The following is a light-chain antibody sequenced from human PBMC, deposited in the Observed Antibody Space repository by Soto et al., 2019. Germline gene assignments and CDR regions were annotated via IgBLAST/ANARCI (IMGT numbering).Light chain of an antibody. CDR3: QQYNNWPPMFT. Sequence: EIVMTQSPATLSVSPGERATLSCRASQSVSSNLAWYQQKPGQAPRLLIYGASTSATGIPARFSGSGSETEFTLTISRVQFEDFAVYYCQQYNNWPPMFTFGQGTTLAIK. J-gene: IGKJ2*01. V-gene: IGKV3-15*01. CDR2: GAS. CDR1: QSVSSN.